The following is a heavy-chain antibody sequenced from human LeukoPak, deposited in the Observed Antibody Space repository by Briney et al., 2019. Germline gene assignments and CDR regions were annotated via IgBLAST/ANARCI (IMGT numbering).Heavy chain of an antibody. J-gene: IGHJ3*02. CDR2: IYYSGST. Sequence: PSETLSLTCTVSGGSISSGDYYWSWIRQPPGKGLEWIGYIYYSGSTYYNPSLKSRVTISVDTSKNQFSLKLSSVTAADTAVYYCARPLLYDSSGYPIWGQGTMVTVSS. D-gene: IGHD3-22*01. CDR3: ARPLLYDSSGYPI. CDR1: GGSISSGDYY. V-gene: IGHV4-30-4*01.